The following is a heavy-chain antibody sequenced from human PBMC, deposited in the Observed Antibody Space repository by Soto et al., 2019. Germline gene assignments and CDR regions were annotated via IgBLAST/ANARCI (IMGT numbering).Heavy chain of an antibody. CDR1: GFIFKMYW. CDR2: IYNDGTYS. CDR3: TRGPRPISTGTGDY. Sequence: GGSLRLSCAASGFIFKMYWMHWVRQSPGKGLVWISRIYNDGTYSDYADSVRGRFTISRDNVNDTLYLQMNNLRAEDSGLYYCTRGPRPISTGTGDYWGQGTQVTVSS. D-gene: IGHD3-10*01. V-gene: IGHV3-74*01. J-gene: IGHJ4*02.